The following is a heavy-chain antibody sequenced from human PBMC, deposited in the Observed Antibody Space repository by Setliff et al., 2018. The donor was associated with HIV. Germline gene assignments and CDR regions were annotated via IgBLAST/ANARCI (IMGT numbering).Heavy chain of an antibody. CDR1: GFTLSTFS. Sequence: GGSLRLSCAVSGFTLSTFSMSWVRQAPGKGLEWVSAISSKDGSTYYADSVRGRFTISRDNSKNTLYLQMNSPRAEDTAVYYCAKSSWWEPRAYWGQGTLVTVS. CDR2: ISSKDGST. D-gene: IGHD2-15*01. CDR3: AKSSWWEPRAY. V-gene: IGHV3-23*01. J-gene: IGHJ4*02.